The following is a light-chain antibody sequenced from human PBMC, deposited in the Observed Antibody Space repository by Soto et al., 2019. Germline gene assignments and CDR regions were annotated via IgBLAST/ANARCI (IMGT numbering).Light chain of an antibody. J-gene: IGKJ1*01. CDR3: QQYNNWVGT. CDR2: GAS. V-gene: IGKV3-15*01. CDR1: QSVSSN. Sequence: EIVMTQSPATLSVSPGERATLSCRASQSVSSNLAWYQQKPGPAPRLLFYGASSRATGIPARFSGSGSGTEFTLTISGLQSEDFAVYYCQQYNNWVGTFGQGTKVEIK.